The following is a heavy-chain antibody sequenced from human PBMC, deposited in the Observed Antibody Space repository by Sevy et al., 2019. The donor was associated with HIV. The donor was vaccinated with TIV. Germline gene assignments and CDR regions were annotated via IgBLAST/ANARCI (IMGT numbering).Heavy chain of an antibody. CDR2: IFYSGST. CDR3: ARQRASSGYFYFDS. Sequence: SETLSLTCTVSRGSISSGDYYWSWIRQPPGKGLEWIGYIFYSGSTYFNPSLKSRVTISLDTSKSQFSLRLSSVTAADTAVFYCARQRASSGYFYFDSWGQGTLVTVSS. J-gene: IGHJ4*02. V-gene: IGHV4-30-4*01. CDR1: RGSISSGDYY. D-gene: IGHD3-22*01.